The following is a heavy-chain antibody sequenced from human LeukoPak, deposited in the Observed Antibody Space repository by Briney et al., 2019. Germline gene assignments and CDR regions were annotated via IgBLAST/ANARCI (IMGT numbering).Heavy chain of an antibody. J-gene: IGHJ3*02. Sequence: SETLSLTCTVSGGSISSSSYYWGWIRQPPGKGLEWIGSIYYSGSTYYNPSLKSRVTISVDTSKNQFSLKLSSVTAADTAVYYCARDTRSITGSSFAFDIWGQGTMVTVSS. CDR1: GGSISSSSYY. D-gene: IGHD3-3*01. CDR2: IYYSGST. V-gene: IGHV4-39*07. CDR3: ARDTRSITGSSFAFDI.